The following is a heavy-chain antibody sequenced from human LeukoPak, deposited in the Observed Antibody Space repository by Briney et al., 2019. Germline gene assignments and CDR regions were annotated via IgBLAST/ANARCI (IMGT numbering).Heavy chain of an antibody. CDR1: GYTFTGYY. Sequence: ASVKVSCKASGYTFTGYYMHWVRQAPGQGLEWMGWINPNSGGTNYARKFQGRVTMTRDTSISTAYMELSRLRSDDTAVYYCAREVEDYYDSSGCYLDYWGQGTLVTVSS. CDR3: AREVEDYYDSSGCYLDY. V-gene: IGHV1-2*02. CDR2: INPNSGGT. D-gene: IGHD3-22*01. J-gene: IGHJ4*02.